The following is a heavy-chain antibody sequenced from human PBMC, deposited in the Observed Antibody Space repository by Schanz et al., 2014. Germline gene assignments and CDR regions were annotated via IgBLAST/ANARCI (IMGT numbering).Heavy chain of an antibody. CDR3: ARDKVTTLGYYGMDV. Sequence: QVQLQESGPGLVKPSETLSLTCSVSGDSISSHYCSWIRQPAVKGLEWIGLIYTSGSTNYNPSLKSRVTMSVETSKNQFSLKLSSVTAADTAVYYCARDKVTTLGYYGMDVWGQGTTVTVSS. V-gene: IGHV4-4*07. CDR2: IYTSGST. J-gene: IGHJ6*02. CDR1: GDSISSHY. D-gene: IGHD3-10*02.